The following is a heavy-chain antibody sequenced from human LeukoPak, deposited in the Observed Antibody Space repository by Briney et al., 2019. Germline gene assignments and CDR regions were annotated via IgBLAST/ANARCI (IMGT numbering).Heavy chain of an antibody. D-gene: IGHD3-3*01. CDR2: ISAYNGNT. CDR1: GYTFTSYG. Sequence: EASVKVSCKASGYTFTSYGISWVRQAPGQGLEWMGWISAYNGNTNYAQKLQGRVTMTTDTSTSTAYMELRSLRSDDTAVYYCARSATGAYDFWSGYYDFDYWGQGTPVTVSS. CDR3: ARSATGAYDFWSGYYDFDY. V-gene: IGHV1-18*01. J-gene: IGHJ4*02.